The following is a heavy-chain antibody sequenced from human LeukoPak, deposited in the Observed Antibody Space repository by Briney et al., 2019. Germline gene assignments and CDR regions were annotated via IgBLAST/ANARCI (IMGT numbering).Heavy chain of an antibody. CDR3: AREKLPLFGLLFVPYYFDY. D-gene: IGHD2-21*02. Sequence: ASVKVSCKASGYTFTSYGISWVRQAPGQGLEWMGWISANNGNTNYAQKLQGRVTMTTDTSTSTAYMELRSLRSDDTAVYYCAREKLPLFGLLFVPYYFDYWGQGTLVTVSS. CDR1: GYTFTSYG. J-gene: IGHJ4*02. V-gene: IGHV1-18*01. CDR2: ISANNGNT.